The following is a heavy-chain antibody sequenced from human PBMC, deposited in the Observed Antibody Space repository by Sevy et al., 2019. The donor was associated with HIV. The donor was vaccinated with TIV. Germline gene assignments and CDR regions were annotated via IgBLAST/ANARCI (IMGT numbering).Heavy chain of an antibody. CDR1: GYSFTSYW. CDR2: IYPGDSDT. V-gene: IGHV5-51*01. D-gene: IGHD4-17*01. Sequence: GESLKISCKGSGYSFTSYWIGWVRQMPGKGLEWMGIIYPGDSDTRYSPAFQGQVTISADKTISTAYLQWSSLKASDTAMSYCARTTAGIWYYFDYWAQGTLVTVS. CDR3: ARTTAGIWYYFDY. J-gene: IGHJ4*02.